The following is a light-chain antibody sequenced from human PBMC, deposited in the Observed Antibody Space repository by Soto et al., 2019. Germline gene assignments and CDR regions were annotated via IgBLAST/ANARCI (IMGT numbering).Light chain of an antibody. V-gene: IGKV1-39*01. CDR2: AAA. CDR1: QSINRF. Sequence: DIQMTQSPSSLSASVGDRVTITCRASQSINRFLNWYQQKPGKAPKLLIYAAASLQSGVPSRFSGSGSGTDFTLTIRSLQPEDFATYFCQQSYSTPPWTFGQGTKVDIK. CDR3: QQSYSTPPWT. J-gene: IGKJ1*01.